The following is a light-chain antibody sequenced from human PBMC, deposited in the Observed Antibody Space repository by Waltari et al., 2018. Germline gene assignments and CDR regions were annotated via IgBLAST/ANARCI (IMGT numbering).Light chain of an antibody. CDR2: GNS. CDR1: SSNIGAGSD. J-gene: IGLJ3*02. CDR3: QSYDSSLKGV. Sequence: QSVLTQPPSVSGAPGPRVTISCTGSSSNIGAGSDVHWYQQLPGTAPKLLIYGNSNRPSGVPDRFSGSKSGTSASLAITGLQAEDEADYYCQSYDSSLKGVFGGGTKLTVV. V-gene: IGLV1-40*01.